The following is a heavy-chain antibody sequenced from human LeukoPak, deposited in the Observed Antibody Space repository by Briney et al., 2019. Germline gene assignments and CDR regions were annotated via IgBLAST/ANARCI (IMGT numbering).Heavy chain of an antibody. V-gene: IGHV3-21*01. Sequence: PGGSLRLSCAASGFTFSSYSMNWVRQAPGKGLEWVSSISSSSSYIYYADSVKGRFTISRDNAKNSLYLQMNSLRAEDTAVYYCISRYPDDSSGYFRYWGQGTLVTVSS. CDR3: ISRYPDDSSGYFRY. J-gene: IGHJ4*02. CDR2: ISSSSSYI. D-gene: IGHD3-22*01. CDR1: GFTFSSYS.